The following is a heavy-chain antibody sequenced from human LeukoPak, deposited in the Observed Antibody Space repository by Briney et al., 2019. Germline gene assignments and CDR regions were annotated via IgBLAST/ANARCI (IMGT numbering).Heavy chain of an antibody. CDR1: GLAFSSYS. J-gene: IGHJ4*02. Sequence: GRSLRLSCVASGLAFSSYSMHWVRQAPGKGLEWVGVISYDGSDEYYTDSVKGRFTISRDNSKNTVYLQMNSLRADDTAVYYCARETHDYGDYWGQGTLVTVSS. CDR2: ISYDGSDE. V-gene: IGHV3-30*04. CDR3: ARETHDYGDY.